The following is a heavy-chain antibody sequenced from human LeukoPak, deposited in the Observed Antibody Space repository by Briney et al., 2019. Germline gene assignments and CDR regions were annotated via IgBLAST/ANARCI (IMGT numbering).Heavy chain of an antibody. CDR3: TTDRTYYYDSSGYYYIKYFQH. CDR2: ITGTHAT. V-gene: IGHV3-73*01. J-gene: IGHJ1*01. CDR1: GFTFSASP. Sequence: GGSLRLSCTASGFTFSASPIHWVRQASGKGLEWVGRITGTHATAYAASVKGRFTISRDDSKNTLYLQMNSLKTEDTAVYYCTTDRTYYYDSSGYYYIKYFQHWGQGTLVTASS. D-gene: IGHD3-22*01.